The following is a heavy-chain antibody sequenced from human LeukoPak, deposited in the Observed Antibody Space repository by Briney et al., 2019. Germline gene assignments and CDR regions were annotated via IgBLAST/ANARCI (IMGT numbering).Heavy chain of an antibody. CDR3: ARVNYYYGSGSYSYYYGMDV. CDR1: GYTFTGCY. J-gene: IGHJ6*02. Sequence: GASVKVSCRASGYTFTGCYMHWVRQATGQGLEWMGWINPNSGGTGCAQKFQGRVTVARDTSIGTAYLELSRLRSDDTAVYYCARVNYYYGSGSYSYYYGMDVWGQGTTVTVSS. CDR2: INPNSGGT. D-gene: IGHD3-10*01. V-gene: IGHV1-2*02.